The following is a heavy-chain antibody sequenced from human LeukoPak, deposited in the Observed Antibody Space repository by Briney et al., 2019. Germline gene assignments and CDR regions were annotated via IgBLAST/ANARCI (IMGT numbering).Heavy chain of an antibody. CDR3: AKGSGYSGYDSHYYYYMDV. CDR1: GFTFSSYG. V-gene: IGHV3-33*06. CDR2: IWYDGSNK. D-gene: IGHD5-12*01. Sequence: QPGGSLRLSCAASGFTFSSYGMHWVRQAPGKGLEWVAVIWYDGSNKYYADSVKGRFTISRDNSKNTLYLQMNSLRAEDTAVYYCAKGSGYSGYDSHYYYYMDVWGKGTTVTVSS. J-gene: IGHJ6*03.